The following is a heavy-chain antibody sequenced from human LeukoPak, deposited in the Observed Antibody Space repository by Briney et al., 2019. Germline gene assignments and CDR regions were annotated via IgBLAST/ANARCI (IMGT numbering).Heavy chain of an antibody. J-gene: IGHJ4*02. D-gene: IGHD3-10*01. CDR2: ISGSGGST. Sequence: GGSLRLSCAASGFTFSSYAMSWVRQAPGKGLEWVSSISGSGGSTYYADSVKGRFTISRDNSKNTLYLQMNSLRAEDTAVYYCAKAGSHGDYFDYWGQGTLVTVSS. V-gene: IGHV3-23*01. CDR1: GFTFSSYA. CDR3: AKAGSHGDYFDY.